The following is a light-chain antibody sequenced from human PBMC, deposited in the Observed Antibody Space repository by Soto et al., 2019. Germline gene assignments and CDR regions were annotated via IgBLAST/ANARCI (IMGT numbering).Light chain of an antibody. CDR3: CSYTSGSTYV. Sequence: QSVLTQPASVSGSPGQSITISCTGTSSDVGSHNLVTWYQHNPGKAPKLLIYDVSKWPSGVSNRFSGSKSGNTASLTIFGLQAEDEADYYCCSYTSGSTYVFGTGTKVTVL. CDR1: SSDVGSHNL. V-gene: IGLV2-23*02. CDR2: DVS. J-gene: IGLJ1*01.